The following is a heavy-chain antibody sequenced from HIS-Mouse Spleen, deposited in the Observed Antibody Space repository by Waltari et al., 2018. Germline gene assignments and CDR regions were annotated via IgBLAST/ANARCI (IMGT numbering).Heavy chain of an antibody. Sequence: QVQLVQSGAEVKKPGASVKVSCKASGYTFTGYYMHWLRQAPGQGLEWMGWINPNSGGTNYAQKFQGRVTMTRDTSISTAYMELSRLRSDDTAVYYCAREGCSGGSCPDAFDIWGQGTMVTVSS. D-gene: IGHD2-15*01. J-gene: IGHJ3*02. CDR1: GYTFTGYY. V-gene: IGHV1-2*02. CDR3: AREGCSGGSCPDAFDI. CDR2: INPNSGGT.